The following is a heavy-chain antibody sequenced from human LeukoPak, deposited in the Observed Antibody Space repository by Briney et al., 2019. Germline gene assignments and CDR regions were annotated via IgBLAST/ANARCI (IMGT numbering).Heavy chain of an antibody. Sequence: QPGRSLRLSCVASGFTFDDYAMHWVRQAPGKGLEWVSGISWNSGSRGYADSVKGRFTISRDNAKTSLYLQMNSLRAEDTAVYYCAELGITMIGGVWGKGTTVTISS. CDR1: GFTFDDYA. J-gene: IGHJ6*04. D-gene: IGHD3-10*02. V-gene: IGHV3-9*01. CDR2: ISWNSGSR. CDR3: AELGITMIGGV.